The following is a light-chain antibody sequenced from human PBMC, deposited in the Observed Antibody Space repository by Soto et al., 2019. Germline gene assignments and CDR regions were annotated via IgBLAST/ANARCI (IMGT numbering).Light chain of an antibody. CDR1: QGISSY. CDR3: QQVNVYPST. V-gene: IGKV1-9*01. CDR2: DAS. J-gene: IGKJ4*01. Sequence: IQLTQSPSSLSASVGDRVTITDLASQGISSYLCWYQQKPGKAPNLLVYDASTLHSGVPSRFSGGGSGTDFTLTISSLQPEDFATYYCQQVNVYPSTFGGGTKVDIK.